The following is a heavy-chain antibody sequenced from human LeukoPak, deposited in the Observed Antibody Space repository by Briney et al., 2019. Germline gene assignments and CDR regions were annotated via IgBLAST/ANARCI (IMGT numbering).Heavy chain of an antibody. Sequence: KASETLSLTCAVYGGSFSGYYWSWIRQPPGKGLEWIGEINHSGSTNYNPSLKSRVTISVDTSKNQFSLKLSSVTAADTAVYYCARYCSSTSCYRASMDVWGQGTTVTVSS. V-gene: IGHV4-34*01. D-gene: IGHD2-2*01. CDR3: ARYCSSTSCYRASMDV. J-gene: IGHJ6*02. CDR2: INHSGST. CDR1: GGSFSGYY.